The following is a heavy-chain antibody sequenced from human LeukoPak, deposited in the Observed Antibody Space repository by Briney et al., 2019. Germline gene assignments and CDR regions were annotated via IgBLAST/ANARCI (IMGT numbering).Heavy chain of an antibody. Sequence: SGTLSLTCAVSGGSISSSNWWSWVRQPPGKGLEWIGEIYHSGSTNYNPSLKSRATISVDKSKNQFPLKLSSVTAADTAVYYCARGWKRWLRHTQGPFDYWGQGTLVTVSS. J-gene: IGHJ4*02. CDR2: IYHSGST. V-gene: IGHV4-4*02. CDR3: ARGWKRWLRHTQGPFDY. CDR1: GGSISSSNW. D-gene: IGHD5-24*01.